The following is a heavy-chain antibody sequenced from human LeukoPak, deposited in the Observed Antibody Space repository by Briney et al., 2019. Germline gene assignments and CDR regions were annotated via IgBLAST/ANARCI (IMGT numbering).Heavy chain of an antibody. V-gene: IGHV1-2*02. J-gene: IGHJ1*01. CDR2: INPKSGGT. CDR3: AREAPAGASDAEYFQH. D-gene: IGHD6-13*01. CDR1: GYTFTGYY. Sequence: ASVKVSCKASGYTFTGYYMHWVRQAPGQGLEWMGWINPKSGGTNYAQKFQGRVTMTRDTSISTAYMELSRVRSDDTAVYYCAREAPAGASDAEYFQHWGQGTLVTVSS.